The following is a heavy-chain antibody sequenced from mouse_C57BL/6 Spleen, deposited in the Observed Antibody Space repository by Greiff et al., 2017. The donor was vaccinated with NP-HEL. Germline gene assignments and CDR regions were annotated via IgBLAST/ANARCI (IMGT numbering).Heavy chain of an antibody. CDR1: GYTFTDYN. D-gene: IGHD1-1*01. CDR3: GGGTVVAPYFDY. CDR2: INPNNGGT. J-gene: IGHJ2*01. V-gene: IGHV1-22*01. Sequence: EVQLQQSGPELVKPGASVKMSCKASGYTFTDYNMHWVKQSHGKSLEWIGYINPNNGGTSYNQKFKGKATLTVNKSSSTAYMQLRSLTSEDSAVDYCGGGTVVAPYFDYWGQGTTLTVSS.